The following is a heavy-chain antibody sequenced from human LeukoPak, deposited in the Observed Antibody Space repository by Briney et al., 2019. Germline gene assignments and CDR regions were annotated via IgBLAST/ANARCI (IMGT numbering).Heavy chain of an antibody. D-gene: IGHD5-24*01. CDR3: AREWLSYSYYMDV. CDR1: GGSFSGYS. V-gene: IGHV4-34*01. Sequence: SETLSLTCAVSGGSFSGYSWSWIRQPPGKGLEWSGDINHSGSTNYKPSLKSRVTISVDTSKNQFSLKLSSVTAADTAVYYCAREWLSYSYYMDVWGKGTTVTVSS. J-gene: IGHJ6*03. CDR2: INHSGST.